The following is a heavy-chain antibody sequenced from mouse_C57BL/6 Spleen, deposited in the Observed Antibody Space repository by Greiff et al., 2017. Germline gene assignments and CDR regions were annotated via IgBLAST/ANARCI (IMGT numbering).Heavy chain of an antibody. CDR1: GFTFSDYG. V-gene: IGHV5-17*01. CDR3: ARGYYDYLYAMDY. Sequence: EVHLVESGGGLVKPGGSLKLSCAASGFTFSDYGMHWVRQAPEKGLEWVAYISSGSSTIYYADTVKGRFTISRDNAKNTLFLQMTSLRSEDTAMYYCARGYYDYLYAMDYWGQGTSVTVSS. D-gene: IGHD2-4*01. CDR2: ISSGSSTI. J-gene: IGHJ4*01.